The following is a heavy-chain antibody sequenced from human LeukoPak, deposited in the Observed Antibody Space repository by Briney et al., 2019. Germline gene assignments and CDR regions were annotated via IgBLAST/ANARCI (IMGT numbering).Heavy chain of an antibody. J-gene: IGHJ4*02. CDR1: GFTFSTYG. D-gene: IGHD6-6*01. Sequence: GRSLRLSCAASGFTFSTYGIHWVRQAPGKGLEWVAVISYDGSNKYYADSVKGRFTISRDNSKNTLYLQMNSLRAEDTAVYYCARDLSSGFFDYWGQGTLVTVSS. CDR2: ISYDGSNK. CDR3: ARDLSSGFFDY. V-gene: IGHV3-30*03.